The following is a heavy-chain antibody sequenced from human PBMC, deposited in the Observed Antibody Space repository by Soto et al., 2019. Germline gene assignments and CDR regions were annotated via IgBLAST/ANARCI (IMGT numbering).Heavy chain of an antibody. J-gene: IGHJ4*01. Sequence: QVQLVQSGAEVKKPGSSVKISCKASGYTFTSYYMHWVRQAPGQGLEWMGIINPSCGSTDYAHKLHGRVAMTTDTSTSTVYMERNSLRSEDTAVSYCARPPYPACLNDVCYPLDYWGHGTLVPVSS. D-gene: IGHD2-8*01. CDR3: ARPPYPACLNDVCYPLDY. CDR2: INPSCGST. V-gene: IGHV1-46*01. CDR1: GYTFTSYY.